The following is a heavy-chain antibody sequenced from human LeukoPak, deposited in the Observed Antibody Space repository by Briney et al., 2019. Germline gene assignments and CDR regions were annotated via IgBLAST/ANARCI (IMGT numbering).Heavy chain of an antibody. V-gene: IGHV4-34*01. Sequence: PSETLSLTCAVCGGSCRGYYWSGIRQPPGKGLEWIGEINHSGSTNYNPSLKSRVTISVDTSKNQFSLKLSSVTAADTAVYYCARGLLGSGWYGIIDYWGQGTLVTVSS. J-gene: IGHJ4*02. CDR2: INHSGST. CDR3: ARGLLGSGWYGIIDY. CDR1: GGSCRGYY. D-gene: IGHD6-19*01.